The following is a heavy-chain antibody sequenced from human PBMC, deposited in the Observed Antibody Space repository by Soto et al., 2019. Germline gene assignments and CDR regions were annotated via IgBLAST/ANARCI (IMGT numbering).Heavy chain of an antibody. D-gene: IGHD3-22*01. CDR1: GGSISSGDYY. J-gene: IGHJ6*02. CDR2: IYYSGST. CDR3: ARDGMVSHSSGIDWHGMDV. Sequence: QVQLQESGPGLVKPSQTLSLTCTVSGGSISSGDYYWSWIRQPPGKGLEWIGYIYYSGSTYYNPSLKSRVTISVDTSKNQFSLKLSSVTAADTAVYYCARDGMVSHSSGIDWHGMDVWGQGTTVTVSS. V-gene: IGHV4-30-4*01.